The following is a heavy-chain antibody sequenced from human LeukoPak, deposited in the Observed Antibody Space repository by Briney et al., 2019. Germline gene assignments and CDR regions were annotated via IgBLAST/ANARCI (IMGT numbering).Heavy chain of an antibody. D-gene: IGHD6-19*01. CDR1: GGSISSYY. CDR2: IYYSGST. CDR3: ARLGIAVAGDYYYYGMDV. Sequence: SETLSLTCTVSGGSISSYYWSWIRQPPGKGLEWIGYIYYSGSTNYNPSLKSRVTISVDTSKNQFSLKLSSVTAADTAVYYCARLGIAVAGDYYYYGMDVWGQGTTVTVSS. V-gene: IGHV4-59*08. J-gene: IGHJ6*02.